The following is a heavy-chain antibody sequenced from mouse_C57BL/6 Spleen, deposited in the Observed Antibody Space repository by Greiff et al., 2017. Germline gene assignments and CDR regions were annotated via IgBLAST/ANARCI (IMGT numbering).Heavy chain of an antibody. V-gene: IGHV14-1*01. J-gene: IGHJ4*01. CDR3: TLYYYGSRYYAMDY. Sequence: VQLKESGAELVRPGASVKLSCTASGFNIKDYYMHWVKQRPEQGLEWIGRIDPEDGDTEYAPKFQGKATMTADTSSNTAYLQLSSLTSEDTAVYYCTLYYYGSRYYAMDYWGQGTSVTVSS. D-gene: IGHD1-1*01. CDR2: IDPEDGDT. CDR1: GFNIKDYY.